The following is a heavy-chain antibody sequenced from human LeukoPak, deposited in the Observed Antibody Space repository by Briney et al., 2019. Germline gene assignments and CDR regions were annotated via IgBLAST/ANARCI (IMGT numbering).Heavy chain of an antibody. CDR2: IYYSGST. V-gene: IGHV4-30-4*07. CDR3: ARDIAALGKQWLESGNWFDP. CDR1: GGSISSGGYS. D-gene: IGHD6-19*01. J-gene: IGHJ5*02. Sequence: PSQTLSLTRAVSGGSISSGGYSWSWIRQPPGKGLEWIGYIYYSGSTYYNPSLKSRVTISVDTSKNQFSLKLSSVTAADTAVYYCARDIAALGKQWLESGNWFDPRGQGTLVTVSS.